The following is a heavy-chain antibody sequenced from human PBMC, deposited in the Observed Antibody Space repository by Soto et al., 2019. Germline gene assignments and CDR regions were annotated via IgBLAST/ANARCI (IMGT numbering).Heavy chain of an antibody. CDR2: INPRSGDT. CDR1: GYTFTSDY. Sequence: GASVKVSCKTSGYTFTSDYMHWVRQAPGLGLEWMGMINPRSGDTTYTQQLQGRVTLTSDTSTSTVYMELTRLSSGDTAVYYCPKGFVSAQLPNHYYYGMDVCAQGTTVTV. J-gene: IGHJ6*02. CDR3: PKGFVSAQLPNHYYYGMDV. V-gene: IGHV1-46*01. D-gene: IGHD6-6*01.